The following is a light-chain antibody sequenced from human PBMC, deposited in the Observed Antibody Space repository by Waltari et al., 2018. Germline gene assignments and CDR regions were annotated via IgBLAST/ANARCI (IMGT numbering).Light chain of an antibody. CDR3: SSYTSSSTLGV. CDR1: SSDVGGYNY. J-gene: IGLJ3*02. Sequence: QSALTQPTTESGSPGQSITIPCTGTSSDVGGYNYALWHQQHPGKAPKLMIYYVSNRPSGVSNRFSGSKSGNTASLTISGLQAEDEADYYCSSYTSSSTLGVFGGGTKLTVL. CDR2: YVS. V-gene: IGLV2-14*01.